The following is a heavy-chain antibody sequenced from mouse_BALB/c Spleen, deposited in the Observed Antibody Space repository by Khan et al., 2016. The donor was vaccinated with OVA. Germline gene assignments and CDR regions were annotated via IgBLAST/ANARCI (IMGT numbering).Heavy chain of an antibody. D-gene: IGHD1-1*01. V-gene: IGHV2-3*01. J-gene: IGHJ4*01. Sequence: VQLQESGPGLVAPSQSLSITCTVSGFSLTSFGVNWVRQPPGKGLEWLGVIWGDGSTNYHSTLKSRLIVSKDNSKSQVFLKLISLQTDDTATYYCAKFTPDYYSMDYWGQGTSVTVSP. CDR2: IWGDGST. CDR3: AKFTPDYYSMDY. CDR1: GFSLTSFG.